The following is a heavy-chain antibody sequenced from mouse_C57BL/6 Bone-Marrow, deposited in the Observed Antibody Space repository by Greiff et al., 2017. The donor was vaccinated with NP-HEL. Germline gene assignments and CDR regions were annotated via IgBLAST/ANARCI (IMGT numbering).Heavy chain of an antibody. J-gene: IGHJ3*01. CDR1: GYTFTSYG. CDR2: IYPRSGNT. CDR3: ARSDCGLLFAY. V-gene: IGHV1-81*01. Sequence: QVQLQQSGAELARPGASVKLSCKASGYTFTSYGISWVKQRPGQGLEWIGEIYPRSGNTYYNEKFKGKATLTADKSSSTAYLELRSLTSEDSAVYFCARSDCGLLFAYWGQGTLVTVSA.